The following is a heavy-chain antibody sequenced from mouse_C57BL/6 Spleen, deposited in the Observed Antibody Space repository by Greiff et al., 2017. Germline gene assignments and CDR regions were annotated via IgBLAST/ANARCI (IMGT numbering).Heavy chain of an antibody. CDR2: IDPETGGT. Sequence: QVQLQQSGAELVRPGASVTLSCKASGYTFTDYEIHWVKQTPVHGLEWIGAIDPETGGTAYNQKFKGKAILTADKSSSTAYMELRSLTSEDSAVYYCTQYDYGRDYWGQGTTLTVSS. CDR1: GYTFTDYE. V-gene: IGHV1-15*01. D-gene: IGHD2-4*01. J-gene: IGHJ2*01. CDR3: TQYDYGRDY.